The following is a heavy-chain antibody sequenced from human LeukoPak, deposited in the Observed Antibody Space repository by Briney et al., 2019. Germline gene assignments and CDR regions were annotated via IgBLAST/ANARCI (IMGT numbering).Heavy chain of an antibody. J-gene: IGHJ4*02. CDR3: ARDLVWPELRYFDWLREDY. CDR1: GFTFNSYG. V-gene: IGHV3-30*03. CDR2: ISYDGSNK. D-gene: IGHD3-9*01. Sequence: PGGSLRLSCAASGFTFNSYGMHWVRQAPGKGLEWVAVISYDGSNKYYADSVKGRFTISRDNAKNSLYLQMNSLRAEDTAVYYCARDLVWPELRYFDWLREDYWGQGTLVTVSS.